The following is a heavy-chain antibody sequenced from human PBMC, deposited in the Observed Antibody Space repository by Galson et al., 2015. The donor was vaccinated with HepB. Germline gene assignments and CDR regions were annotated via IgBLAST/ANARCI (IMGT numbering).Heavy chain of an antibody. CDR3: ARHDPNSGWSDFDY. CDR1: GGSISYYY. D-gene: IGHD6-19*01. Sequence: SETLSLTCTVSGGSISYYYWSWIRQPPGKGREWIGYIYYNGNTNYNLSLKSRVTISVDTTKNQFSLRLSSVTAADTAVYYCARHDPNSGWSDFDYWGQGALVTVSS. CDR2: IYYNGNT. J-gene: IGHJ4*02. V-gene: IGHV4-59*08.